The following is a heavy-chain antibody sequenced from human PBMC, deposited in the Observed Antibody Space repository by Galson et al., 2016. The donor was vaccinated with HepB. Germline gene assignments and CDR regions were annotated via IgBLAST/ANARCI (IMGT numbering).Heavy chain of an antibody. Sequence: KVSCKASGYTFTSYAMHWVRQAPGQRLEWMGWINAGNGNTKYSQKFQGKVTITADESTSTAYIELSSLRSEDTAVYYCARAEHSIIGYFDYWGQGTLVTASS. J-gene: IGHJ4*02. V-gene: IGHV1-3*01. CDR3: ARAEHSIIGYFDY. CDR1: GYTFTSYA. CDR2: INAGNGNT. D-gene: IGHD3-10*01.